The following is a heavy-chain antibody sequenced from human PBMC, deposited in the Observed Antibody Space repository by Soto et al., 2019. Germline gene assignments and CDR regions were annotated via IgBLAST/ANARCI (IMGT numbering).Heavy chain of an antibody. V-gene: IGHV1-69*02. CDR1: GGTFSSYT. CDR2: IIPILGIA. D-gene: IGHD2-21*02. CDR3: AGALPGAGGNSDQPAFDY. J-gene: IGHJ4*02. Sequence: QVQLVQSGAEVKKPGSSVKVSCKASGGTFSSYTISWVRQAPGQGLEWMGRIIPILGIANYAQKFQGRVTLTADKSTSTDYRELRSLRSEYTAVYYCAGALPGAGGNSDQPAFDYWGQGTLVTFSS.